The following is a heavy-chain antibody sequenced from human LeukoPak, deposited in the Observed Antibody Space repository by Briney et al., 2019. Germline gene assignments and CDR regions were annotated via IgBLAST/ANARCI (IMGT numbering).Heavy chain of an antibody. Sequence: GGSLRLSCAASGFTFCSYWMHWVRQAPGKGLVWVSRINSDGSSTSYADSVKGRFTISRDNAKNTLYLQMNSLRAEDTAVYYCARSVSWNGFGSDYWGQGTLVSVSS. J-gene: IGHJ4*02. CDR2: INSDGSST. V-gene: IGHV3-74*01. CDR1: GFTFCSYW. CDR3: ARSVSWNGFGSDY. D-gene: IGHD5/OR15-5a*01.